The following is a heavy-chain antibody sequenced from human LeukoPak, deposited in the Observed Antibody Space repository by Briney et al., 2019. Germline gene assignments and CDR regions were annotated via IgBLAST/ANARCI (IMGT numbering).Heavy chain of an antibody. CDR3: ARVPRDLPPYFDY. CDR2: ISSSGSTI. CDR1: GFTFSDYY. J-gene: IGHJ4*02. D-gene: IGHD5-24*01. V-gene: IGHV3-11*04. Sequence: GGSLRLSCAASGFTFSDYYMSWIRQAPGKGLEWVSYISSSGSTIYYADSVKGRFTISRDNAKNSLYLQMNSLRAEDTAVYYCARVPRDLPPYFDYWGQGTLVTVSS.